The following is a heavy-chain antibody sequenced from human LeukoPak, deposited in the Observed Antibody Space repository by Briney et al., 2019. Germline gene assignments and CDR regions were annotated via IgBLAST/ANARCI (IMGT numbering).Heavy chain of an antibody. V-gene: IGHV1-18*01. CDR3: ARTVTIFSLSLIPSRLDY. J-gene: IGHJ4*02. Sequence: GASVKVSCKASGYTFTSYGISWVRQAPGQGLEWMGWISAYNGNTNYAQKLQGRVTMTTDTSTSTAYMELRSLRSDDTAVYRCARTVTIFSLSLIPSRLDYWAQGTLVTVSS. CDR2: ISAYNGNT. D-gene: IGHD3-3*01. CDR1: GYTFTSYG.